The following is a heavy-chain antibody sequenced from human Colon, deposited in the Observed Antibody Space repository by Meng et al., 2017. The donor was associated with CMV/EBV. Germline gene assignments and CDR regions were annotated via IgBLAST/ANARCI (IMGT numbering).Heavy chain of an antibody. D-gene: IGHD3-10*01. CDR3: ARPRGTYYYGSGMDV. V-gene: IGHV3-30*03. CDR2: MSYDESKT. CDR1: GFTFSNYW. Sequence: GESLKISCAASGFTFSNYWMTWVRQAPGKGLEWVALMSYDESKTYYADSVQGRFTISRDISENTLYLEMNNLTPEDTAVYYCARPRGTYYYGSGMDVWGQGTTVTVSS. J-gene: IGHJ6*02.